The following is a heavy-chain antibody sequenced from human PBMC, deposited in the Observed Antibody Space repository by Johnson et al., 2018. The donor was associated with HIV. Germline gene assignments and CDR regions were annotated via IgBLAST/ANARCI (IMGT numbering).Heavy chain of an antibody. D-gene: IGHD1-1*01. CDR2: IWYDGSNK. V-gene: IGHV3-33*01. Sequence: QVQLVESGGGVVQPGRSLRLSCAASGFTFSSYGMHWVRQAPGKGLEWVAVIWYDGSNKYYADSVKGRFTISSDNSKNTLYLQMNSLRAEDTAVYYCATDHAEGCGPRTSARPCNAFDIWGQGTMVTVSS. CDR3: ATDHAEGCGPRTSARPCNAFDI. CDR1: GFTFSSYG. J-gene: IGHJ3*02.